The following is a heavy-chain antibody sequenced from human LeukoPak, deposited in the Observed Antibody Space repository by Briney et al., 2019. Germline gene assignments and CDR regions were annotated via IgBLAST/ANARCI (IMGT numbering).Heavy chain of an antibody. CDR2: INPNSGGT. CDR1: GYTFTGYY. J-gene: IGHJ5*02. Sequence: GASVKVSCKASGYTFTGYYMHWVRQAPGQGLEWMGWINPNSGGTNYAQKFQGRVTMTTDTSISTAYMELSRLRSDDTAVYYCAREMTHDYYDSSGYPGWFDPWGQGTLVTVSS. V-gene: IGHV1-2*02. D-gene: IGHD3-22*01. CDR3: AREMTHDYYDSSGYPGWFDP.